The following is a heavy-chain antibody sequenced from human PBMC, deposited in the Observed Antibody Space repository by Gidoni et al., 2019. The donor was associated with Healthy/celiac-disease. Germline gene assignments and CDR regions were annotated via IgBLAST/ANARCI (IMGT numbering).Heavy chain of an antibody. CDR3: ARDDYGGNSGWFDP. CDR2: RWYDGSNK. J-gene: IGHJ5*02. V-gene: IGHV3-33*01. Sequence: QVQLVESGGGVVQPGRSMRLSCAASGFTFSTYGMHWVRQAPGKGLEWVAVRWYDGSNKYYADSVKGRFTISRDNSKNTLYLQMNSLRAEDTAVYYCARDDYGGNSGWFDPWGQGTLVTVSS. CDR1: GFTFSTYG. D-gene: IGHD4-17*01.